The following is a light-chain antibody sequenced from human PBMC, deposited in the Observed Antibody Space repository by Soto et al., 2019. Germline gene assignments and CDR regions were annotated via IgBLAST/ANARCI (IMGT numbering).Light chain of an antibody. Sequence: DIQMTQSPSTLSASVGDRVTITCRASQSISSWLAWYQQKPGKAPKLLIYDASSLESGVPSRFSGSGSGTEFTLTISRLQPDDFATYCCQQYNSSPITFGQGTRLEIK. CDR1: QSISSW. CDR3: QQYNSSPIT. J-gene: IGKJ5*01. V-gene: IGKV1-5*01. CDR2: DAS.